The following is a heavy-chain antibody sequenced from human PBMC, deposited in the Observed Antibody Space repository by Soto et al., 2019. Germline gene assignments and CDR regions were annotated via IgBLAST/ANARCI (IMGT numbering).Heavy chain of an antibody. CDR3: AREVRNYCGNSGVAY. Sequence: QVQLVQSGAEVKKPGASVXVXCKXXGYTFTSYGISWVRQAPGQGLEWMGWISAYNGNTNYAQKLQGRVTMTTDTSTSTAYMELRSLRSYDTAVYYCAREVRNYCGNSGVAYWGQGTLVTVSS. D-gene: IGHD2-21*02. V-gene: IGHV1-18*01. CDR2: ISAYNGNT. J-gene: IGHJ4*02. CDR1: GYTFTSYG.